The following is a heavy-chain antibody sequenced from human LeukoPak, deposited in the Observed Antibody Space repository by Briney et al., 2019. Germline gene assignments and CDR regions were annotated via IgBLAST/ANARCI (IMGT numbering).Heavy chain of an antibody. CDR3: ARTAAAAHRYNWFDP. J-gene: IGHJ5*02. CDR1: GGSISSSSYY. D-gene: IGHD6-13*01. CDR2: IYYSGST. V-gene: IGHV4-39*07. Sequence: SETLSLTCTVSGGSISSSSYYWGWIRQPPGKGLEWIGSIYYSGSTYYNPSLKSRVTISVDTSKNQFSLKLSSVTAADTAVYYCARTAAAAHRYNWFDPWGQGTLVTVSS.